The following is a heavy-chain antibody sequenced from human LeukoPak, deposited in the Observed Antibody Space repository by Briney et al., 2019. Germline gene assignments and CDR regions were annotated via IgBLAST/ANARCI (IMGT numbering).Heavy chain of an antibody. CDR1: GFTFSSYA. Sequence: GGSLRLSCAASGFTFSSYAMSWVRQAPGKGLEWVSAISGTGGRTYYADSVKGRFTISRDNSKNTLYLQMNSLRAEDTALYYCVKASSSSPQYNWFDAWGQGTLVTVSS. V-gene: IGHV3-23*01. CDR3: VKASSSSPQYNWFDA. CDR2: ISGTGGRT. D-gene: IGHD6-6*01. J-gene: IGHJ5*02.